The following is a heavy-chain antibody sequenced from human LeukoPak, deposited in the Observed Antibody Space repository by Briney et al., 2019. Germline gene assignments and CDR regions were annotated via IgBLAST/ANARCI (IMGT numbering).Heavy chain of an antibody. CDR3: ARAPRGYSGYVGWFDP. CDR1: GGTFSSYA. V-gene: IGHV1-69*05. D-gene: IGHD5-12*01. CDR2: IIPTFGTA. J-gene: IGHJ5*02. Sequence: GASVKVSCKASGGTFSSYAISWVRQAPGQGLEWMGRIIPTFGTANYAQKFQGRVTITTDESTSTAYMELRSLRSEDTAVYYCARAPRGYSGYVGWFDPWGQGTLVTVSS.